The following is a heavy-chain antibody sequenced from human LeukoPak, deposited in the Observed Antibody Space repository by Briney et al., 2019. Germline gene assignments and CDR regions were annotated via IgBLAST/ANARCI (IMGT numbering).Heavy chain of an antibody. V-gene: IGHV1-46*01. Sequence: ASVKVSCKASGYTFTSYAMNWVRQAPGQGLEWMGIINPSGGSTSYAQKFQGRVTMTRDTSTSTVYMELSSLRSEDTAVYYCASARGNWNSIDYWGQGTLVTVSS. CDR2: INPSGGST. J-gene: IGHJ4*02. CDR1: GYTFTSYA. CDR3: ASARGNWNSIDY. D-gene: IGHD1-7*01.